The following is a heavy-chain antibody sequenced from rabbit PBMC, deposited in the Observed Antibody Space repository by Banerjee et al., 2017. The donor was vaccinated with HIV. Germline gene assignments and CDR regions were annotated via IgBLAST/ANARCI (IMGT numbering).Heavy chain of an antibody. D-gene: IGHD2-1*01. V-gene: IGHV1S45*01. Sequence: QEQLVESGGGLVQPEGSLTLTCKASGFTLSSYWMWWVRQAPGKGLEWIACIGAGSSGSTYYASWAKGRFTISKTSSTTVTLQMTSLTAADTATYFCARELYGDYGYFGLWGPGTLVTVS. J-gene: IGHJ4*01. CDR2: IGAGSSGST. CDR3: ARELYGDYGYFGL. CDR1: GFTLSSYW.